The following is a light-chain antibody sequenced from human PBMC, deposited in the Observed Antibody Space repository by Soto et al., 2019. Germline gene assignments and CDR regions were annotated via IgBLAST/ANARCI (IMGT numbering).Light chain of an antibody. CDR3: QQYGTSPPFT. CDR2: GES. V-gene: IGKV3-20*01. CDR1: QSVSSSY. J-gene: IGKJ2*01. Sequence: ELVLTQSPGTLSLSPGERATLSCRASQSVSSSYLAWYQQKPGQAPRLLIYGESNRSTGIPDMFSGSGSGTDFTLTISRLEPEDFAVYFCQQYGTSPPFTFGQGTKVEIK.